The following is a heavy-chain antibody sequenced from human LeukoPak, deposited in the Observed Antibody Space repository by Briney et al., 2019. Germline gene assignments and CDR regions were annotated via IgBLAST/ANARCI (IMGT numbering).Heavy chain of an antibody. J-gene: IGHJ6*02. Sequence: GSLRLSCAASGFPFSSYGMHWVRPAPGKGLEWVAVISYDGGNKYYADSVKGRFTISRDNSKNTLYLQMNSLRAEDTAVYYCAKVRGKRAPVYGMDVWGQGTTVTVSS. D-gene: IGHD3-3*01. CDR1: GFPFSSYG. V-gene: IGHV3-30*18. CDR2: ISYDGGNK. CDR3: AKVRGKRAPVYGMDV.